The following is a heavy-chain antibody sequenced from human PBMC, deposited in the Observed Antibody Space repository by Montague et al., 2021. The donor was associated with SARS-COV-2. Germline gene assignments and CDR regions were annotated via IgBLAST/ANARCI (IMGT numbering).Heavy chain of an antibody. CDR1: GGSISSSSYY. Sequence: SETLSLTCTVSGGSISSSSYYWGWIRQPPGKGLEWIGSIHYSGSTYYKPSLKSRVTISVDTSKNQFSLKLSSVTAADTAVYYRARVGRQQLVRLSGMDVWGQGTTVTVSS. V-gene: IGHV4-39*07. J-gene: IGHJ6*02. CDR3: ARVGRQQLVRLSGMDV. D-gene: IGHD6-13*01. CDR2: IHYSGST.